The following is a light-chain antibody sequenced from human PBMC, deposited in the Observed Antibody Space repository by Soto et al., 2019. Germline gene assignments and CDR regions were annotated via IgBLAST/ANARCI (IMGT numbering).Light chain of an antibody. J-gene: IGKJ1*01. CDR1: QSVTSTY. CDR3: QQYAYPPWT. Sequence: DTVLTQSPGTLSLSPGERATLSCRASQSVTSTYLAWYQHIPGQAPRLLIYGASTRATGIPDRFSGSGSGTDFTLTISRLEPEDFAVYYCQQYAYPPWTFGHGTKVEIK. V-gene: IGKV3-20*01. CDR2: GAS.